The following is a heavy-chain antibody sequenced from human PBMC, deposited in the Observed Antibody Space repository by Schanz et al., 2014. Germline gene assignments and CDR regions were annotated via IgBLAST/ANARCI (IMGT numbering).Heavy chain of an antibody. D-gene: IGHD3-10*01. V-gene: IGHV3-21*04. CDR1: GFTFSSYA. Sequence: DVHLLESGGGLVQPGGSLRLSCAASGFTFSSYAMSWVRQAPGKGLEWVSSISYGTSYIYYAESVKGRFTISRDNAKNSLYLQMNSLRAEDTAVYYCAKGRFGELSAFDIWGQGTMVTVSS. CDR2: ISYGTSYI. CDR3: AKGRFGELSAFDI. J-gene: IGHJ3*02.